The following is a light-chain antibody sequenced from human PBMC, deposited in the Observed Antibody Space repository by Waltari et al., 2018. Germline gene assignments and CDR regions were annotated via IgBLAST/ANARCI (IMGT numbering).Light chain of an antibody. CDR2: GAS. V-gene: IGKV3-20*01. Sequence: EIVLTQSPGTLSLSPGERATLSCRARQSVNNNYIAWYQQKPGQAPRLLIYGASSRATGIPDRISGSGSGTDFTLTLSSLEPEDFAVYYCQQHATSPYTFGQGTKVEIK. J-gene: IGKJ2*01. CDR1: QSVNNNY. CDR3: QQHATSPYT.